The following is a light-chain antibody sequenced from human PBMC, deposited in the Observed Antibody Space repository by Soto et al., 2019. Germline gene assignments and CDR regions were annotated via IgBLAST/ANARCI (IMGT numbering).Light chain of an antibody. CDR3: QAWDSSTAV. CDR2: QDS. Sequence: SYELTQPPSVSVSPGQTASITCSGDNLGDKYACWYQQKPGQSPVLVIYQDSKRPSGIPEQFSGSNSGNTATLTISGTPAMDEADYYCQAWDSSTAVFGGGTKLTVL. CDR1: NLGDKY. J-gene: IGLJ2*01. V-gene: IGLV3-1*01.